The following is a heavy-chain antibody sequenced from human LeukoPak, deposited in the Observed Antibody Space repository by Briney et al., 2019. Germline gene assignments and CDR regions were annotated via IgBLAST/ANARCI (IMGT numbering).Heavy chain of an antibody. CDR2: IYTSGST. V-gene: IGHV4-61*02. J-gene: IGHJ4*02. CDR3: ARGQVVRDH. CDR1: GGSISSGSYY. D-gene: IGHD2-15*01. Sequence: PSQTLSLTCTVSGGSISSGSYYWSWIRQPAGKGLEWIGRIYTSGSTNYNPSLKSRVTMSLDTSKNQFSLNLTSVTVADTAVYYCARGQVVRDHWGQGTLVTVSS.